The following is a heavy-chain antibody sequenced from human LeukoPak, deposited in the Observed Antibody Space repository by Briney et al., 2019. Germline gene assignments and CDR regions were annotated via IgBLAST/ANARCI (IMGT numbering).Heavy chain of an antibody. J-gene: IGHJ3*02. Sequence: ASVKVSCKASGYSFTDYDINWVRQAPGQGLEWMGWMTPDNGNTGNTEKFQGRITITMDTSITTAYMELHKLTSEDTAMYYCARGILVSGEFHDAFNIWGQGTVVTV. CDR2: MTPDNGNT. CDR1: GYSFTDYD. CDR3: ARGILVSGEFHDAFNI. V-gene: IGHV1-8*03. D-gene: IGHD4-17*01.